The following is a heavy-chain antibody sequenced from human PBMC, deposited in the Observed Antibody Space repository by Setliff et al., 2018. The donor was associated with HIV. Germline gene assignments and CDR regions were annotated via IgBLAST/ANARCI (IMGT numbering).Heavy chain of an antibody. CDR1: GYTFTNYG. J-gene: IGHJ4*02. CDR2: IGAKNDNT. CDR3: ARPAATWDFDY. V-gene: IGHV1-18*01. Sequence: ASVKVSCKASGYTFTNYGITWVRQAPGHGLEWMGWIGAKNDNTNYARQFQGRVTMTTDTSTNTVYMELRSQTSDDTAVYYCARPAATWDFDYWGQGTLVTVSS. D-gene: IGHD2-2*01.